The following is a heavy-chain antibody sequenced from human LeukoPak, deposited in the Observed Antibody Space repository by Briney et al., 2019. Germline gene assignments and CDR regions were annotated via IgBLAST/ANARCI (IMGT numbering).Heavy chain of an antibody. Sequence: SETLSLTCTVSGDSISSYYWSWIRQPAGKGLEWIGRIYSTGSTNYNPSLESRVTMSVDTSKNQFSLKLSSVTAADTAVYYCARDPRSSGNAVTSYYYYGMDVWGQGTTVTVSS. CDR2: IYSTGST. V-gene: IGHV4-4*07. J-gene: IGHJ6*02. CDR1: GDSISSYY. CDR3: ARDPRSSGNAVTSYYYYGMDV. D-gene: IGHD4-17*01.